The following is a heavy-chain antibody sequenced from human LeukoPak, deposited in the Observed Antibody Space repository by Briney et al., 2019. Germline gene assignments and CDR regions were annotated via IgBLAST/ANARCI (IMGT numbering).Heavy chain of an antibody. CDR3: AGGPKKQLIWGRASNGFDP. V-gene: IGHV3-66*01. CDR2: IYSGGST. J-gene: IGHJ5*02. Sequence: GGSLRLSCAASGFTVSSNYMSWVRQAPGKGLEWVSVIYSGGSTYYADSVKGRFTISRDNSKNTLYLQMNSLRGKDTAVYYCAGGPKKQLIWGRASNGFDPWGQGTLVTVSS. D-gene: IGHD6-13*01. CDR1: GFTVSSNY.